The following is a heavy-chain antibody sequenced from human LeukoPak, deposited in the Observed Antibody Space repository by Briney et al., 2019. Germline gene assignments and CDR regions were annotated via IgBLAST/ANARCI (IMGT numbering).Heavy chain of an antibody. CDR2: INHSGST. V-gene: IGHV4-34*01. Sequence: SETLPLTCAVYGGSFSGYYWSWIRQPPGKGPEWIGEINHSGSTNYNPSLKSRVTISVDTSKNQFSLKLSSVTAADTAVYYCARGPRPTCWGQGTLVTVSS. CDR1: GGSFSGYY. J-gene: IGHJ4*02. CDR3: ARGPRPTC.